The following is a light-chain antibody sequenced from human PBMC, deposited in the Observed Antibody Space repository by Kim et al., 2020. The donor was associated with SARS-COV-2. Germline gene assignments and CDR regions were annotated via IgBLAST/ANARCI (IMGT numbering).Light chain of an antibody. Sequence: GQSITISCTGTSCDVGGYIFVSWYQQQPGKAPKLILYDVSHRPSGVSNRFSGSKSGNRTSLTIFGLQAEDEADYYCTSYTSTSTLVFGGGTQLTVL. CDR3: TSYTSTSTLV. V-gene: IGLV2-14*03. CDR2: DVS. J-gene: IGLJ2*01. CDR1: SCDVGGYIF.